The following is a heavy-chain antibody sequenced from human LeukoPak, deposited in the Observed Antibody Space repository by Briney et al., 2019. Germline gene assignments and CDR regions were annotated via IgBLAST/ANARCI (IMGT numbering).Heavy chain of an antibody. V-gene: IGHV3-74*01. CDR2: INSDGSST. CDR1: GFTFSSYW. CDR3: ARGGGGYSYGYYFDY. Sequence: GGSLRLSCAASGFTFSSYWMHWVRQAPGKGLVWVSRINSDGSSTSYADSVKGRFTISRDNAKNTLYLQMNSLRAEDTAVYYCARGGGGYSYGYYFDYWGQGTLVTVSS. D-gene: IGHD5-18*01. J-gene: IGHJ4*02.